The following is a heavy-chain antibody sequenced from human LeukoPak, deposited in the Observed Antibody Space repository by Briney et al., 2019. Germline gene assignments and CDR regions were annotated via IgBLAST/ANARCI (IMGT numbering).Heavy chain of an antibody. V-gene: IGHV4-4*07. CDR1: GGSISSYY. D-gene: IGHD7-27*01. CDR3: VRDGPSWGLL. CDR2: IFTTGGA. Sequence: SETLSLTCTVSGGSISSYYWSWIRQPAGKGLEWIGRIFTTGGANYNPSLKSRVTMSLDTSKNLFSLKLNSVTAADTAVYYCVRDGPSWGLLWGQGALVTVSS. J-gene: IGHJ4*02.